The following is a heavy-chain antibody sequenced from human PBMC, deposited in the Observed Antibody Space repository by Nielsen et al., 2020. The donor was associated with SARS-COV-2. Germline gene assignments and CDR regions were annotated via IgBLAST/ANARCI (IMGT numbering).Heavy chain of an antibody. CDR2: ISSSSSTI. CDR3: ARGSAATRPDYGMDV. CDR1: GFTFSSYS. Sequence: GESLKISCAASGFTFSSYSMNWVRQAPGKGLEWVSYISSSSSTIYYADSVKGRFTISRDNAKNSLYLQMNSLRAEDTAVYYCARGSAATRPDYGMDVWGQGTLVTVSS. J-gene: IGHJ6*02. V-gene: IGHV3-48*01. D-gene: IGHD6-13*01.